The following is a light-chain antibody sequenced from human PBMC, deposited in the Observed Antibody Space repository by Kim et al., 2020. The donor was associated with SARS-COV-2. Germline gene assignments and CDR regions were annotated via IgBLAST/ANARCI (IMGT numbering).Light chain of an antibody. Sequence: SASIGDRVTITGLASQGVSSWLAWYQQKPGKAPELLIYDASSLESGVPSRFSGSGSGTEFTLTISSLQPDDFATYYCQQYSTLYTFGQGTKLEI. J-gene: IGKJ2*01. CDR2: DAS. CDR3: QQYSTLYT. V-gene: IGKV1-5*01. CDR1: QGVSSW.